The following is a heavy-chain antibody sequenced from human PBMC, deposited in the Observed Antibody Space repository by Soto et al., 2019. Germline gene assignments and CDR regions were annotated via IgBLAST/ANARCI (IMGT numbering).Heavy chain of an antibody. CDR3: ARDDKENDFCIGYYPYYYCCMDV. J-gene: IGHJ6*02. D-gene: IGHD3-3*01. V-gene: IGHV1-18*01. CDR1: GYAFTSYG. CDR2: ISAYNGNT. Sequence: VASVKVSCKASGYAFTSYGISWVRQAPGQGLEWMGWISAYNGNTNYAQKLQGRVTMTTDTSTSTAYMELRSLRSDDTAVYYCARDDKENDFCIGYYPYYYCCMDVCGQGTTVTVSS.